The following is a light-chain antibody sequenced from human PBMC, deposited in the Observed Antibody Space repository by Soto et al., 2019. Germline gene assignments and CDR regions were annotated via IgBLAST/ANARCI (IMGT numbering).Light chain of an antibody. Sequence: ESVLTQSPGTLSLSPGERATLSCRASQSVSSSYLAWYQQKPGQAPRLLIYGASSRATGIPDRFSGSGSGTDFTLTISRLEPEDFAVYYCQQYGTLGQGTKVDIK. CDR1: QSVSSSY. CDR2: GAS. CDR3: QQYGT. J-gene: IGKJ1*01. V-gene: IGKV3-20*01.